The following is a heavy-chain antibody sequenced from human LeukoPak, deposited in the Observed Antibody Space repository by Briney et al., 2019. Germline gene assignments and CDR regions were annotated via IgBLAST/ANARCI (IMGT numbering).Heavy chain of an antibody. J-gene: IGHJ6*02. V-gene: IGHV3-30*18. CDR1: GFTFSSYA. Sequence: GGSLRLSCAASGFTFSSYAMHWVRQAPGKGLEWVAVISYEGSSKHYADSVKGRFTISRDNSKNTLYLQMNSLRVEDTAVYYCAKDYDDSSGNYLVDYYYGMDVWGQGTTVTVSS. CDR3: AKDYDDSSGNYLVDYYYGMDV. D-gene: IGHD3-22*01. CDR2: ISYEGSSK.